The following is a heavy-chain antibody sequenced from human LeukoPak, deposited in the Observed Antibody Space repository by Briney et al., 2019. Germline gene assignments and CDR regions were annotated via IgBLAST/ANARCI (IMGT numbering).Heavy chain of an antibody. D-gene: IGHD6-13*01. CDR1: GFTVSSNY. CDR2: IYSGGST. Sequence: PPGGSLRLSCAASGFTVSSNYMSWVRQAPGKGLEWVSVIYSGGSTYYADSVKGRFTISRDNSKNTLYLQMNSLRAEDTAVYYCARDIAAAAYFDYWGQGALVVVSA. V-gene: IGHV3-66*01. J-gene: IGHJ4*02. CDR3: ARDIAAAAYFDY.